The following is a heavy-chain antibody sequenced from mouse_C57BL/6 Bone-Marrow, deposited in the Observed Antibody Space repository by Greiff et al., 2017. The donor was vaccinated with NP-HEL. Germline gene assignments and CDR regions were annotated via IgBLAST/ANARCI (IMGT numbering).Heavy chain of an antibody. Sequence: EVQLQQSGPELVKPGASVKISCKASGYTFTDYYMDWVKQSPGKSLEWIGDINPNNGGTIYNQKFKGKATLTVDTSASTAYMELRSLKSEDTAVYYCARPLLLRYFDVWGTGTTVTVSS. V-gene: IGHV1-18*01. J-gene: IGHJ1*03. D-gene: IGHD1-1*01. CDR1: GYTFTDYY. CDR2: INPNNGGT. CDR3: ARPLLLRYFDV.